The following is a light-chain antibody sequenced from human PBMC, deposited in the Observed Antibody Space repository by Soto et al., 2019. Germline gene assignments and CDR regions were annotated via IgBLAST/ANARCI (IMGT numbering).Light chain of an antibody. CDR3: SSYTRSSTYV. Sequence: QSVLTQPASVSGSPGQSITISCTGTSSDVGGYKYVSWYQQHPGKAPKRMIYDVSNRPSGVSNRFSGSKSGNTASLTISGLQAEDEADYYCSSYTRSSTYVVGTGTNVTVL. V-gene: IGLV2-14*01. J-gene: IGLJ1*01. CDR2: DVS. CDR1: SSDVGGYKY.